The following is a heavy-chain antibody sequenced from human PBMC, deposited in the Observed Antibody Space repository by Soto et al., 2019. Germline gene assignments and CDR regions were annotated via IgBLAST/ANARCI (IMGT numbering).Heavy chain of an antibody. CDR2: ISAYNGNT. J-gene: IGHJ6*02. CDR3: ATLTVTTINDYYGMDV. CDR1: GYTFTSYG. D-gene: IGHD4-17*01. V-gene: IGHV1-18*04. Sequence: QVQLVQSGAEVKKPGASVKVSCKASGYTFTSYGISWVRQAPGQGLEWMGWISAYNGNTNYAQKLQGRVTMTTDTSTSTAYMELRSLRSDDTAVYYCATLTVTTINDYYGMDVWGQGTTVTVSS.